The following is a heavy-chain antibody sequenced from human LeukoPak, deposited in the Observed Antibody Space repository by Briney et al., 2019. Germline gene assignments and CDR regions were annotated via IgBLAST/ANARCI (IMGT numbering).Heavy chain of an antibody. D-gene: IGHD3-10*01. CDR3: ARGRHYYGSGSYYSKAPDY. V-gene: IGHV4-39*07. CDR1: GGSIRSSIYY. Sequence: SETLSLTCTVSGGSIRSSIYYWGWIRQPPGKGLEWIGEINHSGSTNYNPSLKSRVTISVDTSKNQFSLKLSSVTAADTAVYYCARGRHYYGSGSYYSKAPDYWGQGTLVTVSS. J-gene: IGHJ4*02. CDR2: INHSGST.